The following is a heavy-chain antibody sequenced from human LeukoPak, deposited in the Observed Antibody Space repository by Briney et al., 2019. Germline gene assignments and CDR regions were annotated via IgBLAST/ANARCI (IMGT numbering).Heavy chain of an antibody. J-gene: IGHJ4*02. CDR1: GFTFRDYY. V-gene: IGHV3-11*04. CDR3: AKGNSSEQSY. CDR2: ISTSGSTK. Sequence: GGSLRLSCAASGFTFRDYYMNWIRQAPGKGLEWVSYISTSGSTKFYADSVKGRFTISRDNSKNTLYLQMNSLRAEDTAVYYCAKGNSSEQSYWGQGTLVTVSS. D-gene: IGHD6-13*01.